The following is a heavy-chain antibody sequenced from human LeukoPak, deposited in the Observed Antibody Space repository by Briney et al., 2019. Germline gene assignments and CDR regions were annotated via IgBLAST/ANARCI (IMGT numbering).Heavy chain of an antibody. CDR1: GYSFSNYW. D-gene: IGHD4-17*01. J-gene: IGHJ4*02. V-gene: IGHV5-51*01. CDR3: ARQYGRPFDY. CDR2: IYPGDSDT. Sequence: GESLKISCKGSGYSFSNYWIGWVRQLPGKGLEWMGIIYPGDSDTRYSPSFQGQVTISVDESINTAYLQWSSLEASDTAMYYCARQYGRPFDYWGQGTLVTVSS.